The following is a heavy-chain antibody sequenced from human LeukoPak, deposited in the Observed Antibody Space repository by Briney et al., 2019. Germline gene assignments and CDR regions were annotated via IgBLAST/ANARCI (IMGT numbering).Heavy chain of an antibody. Sequence: SETLSLTCTVSGGSVSSSNYYWTWIRQPPGKGLEWIGYIYYSGSTGYNPSLKSPVTISVDTSKNQFSLKLSSVTAADTAVYYCARRPAYRNYRFHMDVWGKGTMVTVSS. V-gene: IGHV4-61*01. CDR1: GGSVSSSNYY. D-gene: IGHD2-2*01. CDR3: ARRPAYRNYRFHMDV. CDR2: IYYSGST. J-gene: IGHJ6*03.